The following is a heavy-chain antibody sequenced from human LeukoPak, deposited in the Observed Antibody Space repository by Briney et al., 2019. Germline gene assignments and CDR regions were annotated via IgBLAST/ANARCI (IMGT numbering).Heavy chain of an antibody. D-gene: IGHD3-22*01. V-gene: IGHV1-2*02. J-gene: IGHJ4*02. Sequence: VASVKVSCKASGYTSTGYYMHWVRQAPGQGLEWMGWINPNSGGTNYAQKFQGRVTMTRDTSISTAYMELSRLRSDDTAVYYCARDTLHYYDSSGSLCYWGQGTLVTVSS. CDR1: GYTSTGYY. CDR3: ARDTLHYYDSSGSLCY. CDR2: INPNSGGT.